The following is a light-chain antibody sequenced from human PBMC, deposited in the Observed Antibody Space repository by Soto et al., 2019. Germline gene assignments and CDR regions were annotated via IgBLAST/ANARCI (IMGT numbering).Light chain of an antibody. Sequence: EIVLTQSPGTLSLSPGERATIPCRASQSIAGTFLAWYQQKPGQAPRLFIHSASSRATGIPDRFSGSGAGTDFTLSISRLEPEDFAVYYCQQYRRSPRTFGQGTKVDIK. CDR3: QQYRRSPRT. CDR1: QSIAGTF. J-gene: IGKJ1*01. V-gene: IGKV3-20*01. CDR2: SAS.